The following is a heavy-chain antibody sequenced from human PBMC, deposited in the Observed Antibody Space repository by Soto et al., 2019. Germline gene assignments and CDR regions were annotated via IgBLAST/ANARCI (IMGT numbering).Heavy chain of an antibody. D-gene: IGHD2-8*02. V-gene: IGHV4-59*12. CDR2: INHSGST. CDR1: GGSISSYY. Sequence: SETLSLTCTVSGGSISSYYWSWIRQPPGKGLEWIGYINHSGSTNYNPSLKSRVTISVDTSKNQFSLKLTSVAAADTAVYYCARDKITGLFDYWGQGTLVTVSS. J-gene: IGHJ4*02. CDR3: ARDKITGLFDY.